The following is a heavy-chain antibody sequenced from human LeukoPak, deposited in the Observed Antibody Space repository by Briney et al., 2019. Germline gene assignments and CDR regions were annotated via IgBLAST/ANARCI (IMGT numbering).Heavy chain of an antibody. CDR2: IIPIFGTP. CDR3: ASVDTAVITAPYYGLDV. J-gene: IGHJ6*02. CDR1: GGSFNTYS. V-gene: IGHV1-69*06. Sequence: GASVKVSCKASGGSFNTYSISWVRQAAGKGLEWMGGIIPIFGTPNYAQEFQDRVTITADKSTSTAYMELTSLRSEDTAVYYCASVDTAVITAPYYGLDVWGQGTTVIVSS. D-gene: IGHD5-18*01.